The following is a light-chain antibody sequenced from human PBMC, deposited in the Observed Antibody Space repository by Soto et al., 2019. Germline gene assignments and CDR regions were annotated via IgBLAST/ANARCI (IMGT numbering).Light chain of an antibody. CDR1: SSNIGSNY. CDR3: AAWDDSLRGSI. V-gene: IGLV1-47*02. CDR2: SNN. J-gene: IGLJ1*01. Sequence: QSVLTQPPSASGTPGQRVTISCSGSSSNIGSNYVYWYQQLPGTAPKLLIYSNNLRPSGVPDRFSASKSGTSASLAISGLRSEDEADYYCAAWDDSLRGSIFGTVTKLTVL.